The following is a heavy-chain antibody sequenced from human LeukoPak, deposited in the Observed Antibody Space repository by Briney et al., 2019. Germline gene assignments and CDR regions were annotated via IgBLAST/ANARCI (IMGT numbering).Heavy chain of an antibody. CDR3: AREQYYYDSSGCVDY. CDR2: ISSSGSTI. CDR1: GFSFSNFE. D-gene: IGHD3-22*01. J-gene: IGHJ4*02. V-gene: IGHV3-48*03. Sequence: PGGSLRLSCAASGFSFSNFEMNWVRQAPGKGLEWVSYISSSGSTIYYADSVKGRFTISRDNAKNSLYLQMNSLRAEDTAVYYCAREQYYYDSSGCVDYWGQGTLVTVSS.